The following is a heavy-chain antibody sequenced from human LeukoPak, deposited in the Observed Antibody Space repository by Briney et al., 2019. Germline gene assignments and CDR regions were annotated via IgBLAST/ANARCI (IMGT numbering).Heavy chain of an antibody. CDR3: ARTHLPADTRGAFDI. CDR1: SGSISSYY. CDR2: IYTGGST. D-gene: IGHD2-2*01. V-gene: IGHV4-4*07. Sequence: SETLSLTCIVSSGSISSYYWSWIPQPAGKGLEWIGRIYTGGSTNYNPALKSRVTMSVDTARNQLSPKLSSVTAADTAMYYCARTHLPADTRGAFDIWGQGTMVTVSS. J-gene: IGHJ3*02.